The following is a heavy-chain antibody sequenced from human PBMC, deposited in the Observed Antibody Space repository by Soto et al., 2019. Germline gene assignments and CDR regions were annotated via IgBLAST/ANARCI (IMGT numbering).Heavy chain of an antibody. CDR2: IYPGDSDT. J-gene: IGHJ3*02. CDR1: GYSFTSYW. Sequence: GESLKISCKGSGYSFTSYWIGWVRQMPGKGLEWIGIIYPGDSDTRYSPSFQGQVTIAAVRSISTAYLQWSSLKASDTSMYYCARGAARDAFDIWGQGKMVTVSS. V-gene: IGHV5-51*01. CDR3: ARGAARDAFDI. D-gene: IGHD6-6*01.